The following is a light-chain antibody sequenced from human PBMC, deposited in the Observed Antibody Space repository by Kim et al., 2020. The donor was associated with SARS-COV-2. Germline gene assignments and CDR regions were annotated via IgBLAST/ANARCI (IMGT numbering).Light chain of an antibody. CDR3: CSYINNTFDVV. CDR2: EVT. CDR1: SSDVGNHNR. V-gene: IGLV2-18*02. Sequence: QSVTISCTGSSSDVGNHNRVSWYQQPPATVPKLVLYEVTNRPSGVPDRFSGSKSGNTASLTISGLQAEDEADYYCCSYINNTFDVVFGGGTQLTVL. J-gene: IGLJ2*01.